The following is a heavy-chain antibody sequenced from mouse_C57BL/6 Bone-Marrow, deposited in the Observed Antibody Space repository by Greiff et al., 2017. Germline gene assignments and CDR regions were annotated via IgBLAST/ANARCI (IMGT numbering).Heavy chain of an antibody. Sequence: QVHVKQPGAELVMPGASVKLSCKASGYTFTSYWMHWVKQRPGQGLEWIGEIDPSDSYTNYNQKFKGKSTLTVDKSSSTAYMQLSSLTSEDSAVYYCARYYGYDLDYWGQGTTLTVAS. J-gene: IGHJ2*01. V-gene: IGHV1-69*01. D-gene: IGHD2-2*01. CDR3: ARYYGYDLDY. CDR2: IDPSDSYT. CDR1: GYTFTSYW.